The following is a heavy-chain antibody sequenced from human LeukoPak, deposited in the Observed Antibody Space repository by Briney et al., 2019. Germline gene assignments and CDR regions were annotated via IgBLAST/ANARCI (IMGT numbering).Heavy chain of an antibody. Sequence: SVKVSYKASGGTFSSYAISWVRQAPGQGLEWMGRIIPILGIANYAQKFQGRVTITADKSTSTAYMELSSLRSEDTAVYYCARSGYDRYYFDYWGQGTLATVSS. CDR1: GGTFSSYA. D-gene: IGHD5-12*01. CDR2: IIPILGIA. J-gene: IGHJ4*02. V-gene: IGHV1-69*04. CDR3: ARSGYDRYYFDY.